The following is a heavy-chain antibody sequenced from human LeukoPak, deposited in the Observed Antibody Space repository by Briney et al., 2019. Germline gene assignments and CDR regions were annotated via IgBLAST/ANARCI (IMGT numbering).Heavy chain of an antibody. CDR1: GGSISHYY. D-gene: IGHD4-17*01. V-gene: IGHV4-59*01. J-gene: IGHJ6*02. Sequence: SETLSLTCTVSGGSISHYYWSWIRQSPGKGLGWIGYIYYSGTTNYNPSLKSRVTISVDTSRNQFSLQLRSVTAADTAVYYCAREDPQTTVPEGMDVWGRGTTVIVSS. CDR2: IYYSGTT. CDR3: AREDPQTTVPEGMDV.